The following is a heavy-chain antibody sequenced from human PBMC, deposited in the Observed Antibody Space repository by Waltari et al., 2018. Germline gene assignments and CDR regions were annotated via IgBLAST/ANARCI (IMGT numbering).Heavy chain of an antibody. CDR1: GFTFSSYA. Sequence: EVQLLESGGGLVQPGGSLRLSCAASGFTFSSYAMSWVRQAPGKGLEWVSALSGSGGRTYYADSVKGRFTISRDNAKNTLYLQMNSLRAEDTAVYYCAKDSYWHGTPGYWGQGTLVTVSS. CDR2: LSGSGGRT. V-gene: IGHV3-23*01. J-gene: IGHJ4*02. CDR3: AKDSYWHGTPGY. D-gene: IGHD2-21*01.